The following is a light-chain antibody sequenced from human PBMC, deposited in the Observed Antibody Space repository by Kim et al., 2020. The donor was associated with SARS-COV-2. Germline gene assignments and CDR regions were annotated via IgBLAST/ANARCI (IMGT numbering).Light chain of an antibody. V-gene: IGKV1-13*02. CDR3: EQFYSFPLT. CDR1: QGINSA. J-gene: IGKJ4*01. CDR2: DAS. Sequence: AIQLTQSPSSLSASVGDTVTITCRASQGINSAMAWYQQKAGKPPKVLIYDASTLESGVPSRFSGSGSGTDFTLTISSLQPEDFASYYCEQFYSFPLTFGGGTKVDIK.